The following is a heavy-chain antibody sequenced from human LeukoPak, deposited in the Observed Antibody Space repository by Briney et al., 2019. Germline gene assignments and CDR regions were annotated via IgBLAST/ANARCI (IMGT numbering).Heavy chain of an antibody. CDR1: GFTFSSCS. J-gene: IGHJ3*02. CDR3: AKDEVRYFDWLSAFDI. D-gene: IGHD3-9*01. Sequence: PGGSLRLSCAASGFTFSSCSMNWVRQAPGKGLEWVSSISSSSSYIYYADSVKGRFTTSRDNSKNTLYLQMNSLRAEDTAVYYCAKDEVRYFDWLSAFDIWGQGTMVTVSS. V-gene: IGHV3-21*04. CDR2: ISSSSSYI.